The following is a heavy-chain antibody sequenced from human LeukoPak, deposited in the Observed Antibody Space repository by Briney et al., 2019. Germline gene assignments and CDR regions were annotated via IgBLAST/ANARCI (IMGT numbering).Heavy chain of an antibody. V-gene: IGHV4-34*01. CDR3: ARVGIAVAGDYYYYGMDV. J-gene: IGHJ6*02. D-gene: IGHD6-19*01. CDR1: GGSFSGYY. CDR2: INHSGST. Sequence: PSETLSLTCAVYGGSFSGYYWSWIRQPPGKGLEWIGEINHSGSTNYNPSLKSRVTISVDTSKNQFSLKLSSVTAADTAVYYCARVGIAVAGDYYYYGMDVWGQGTTVTVSS.